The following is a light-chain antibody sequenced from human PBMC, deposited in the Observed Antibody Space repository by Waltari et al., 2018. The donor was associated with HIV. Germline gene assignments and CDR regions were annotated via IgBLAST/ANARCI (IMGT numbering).Light chain of an antibody. V-gene: IGLV1-51*01. Sequence: QSVLTQPPSVSAAPGQKVTISCSGSSSNIGKNFVSWYKQLPGTAPKLLIYDNNKRPSGIRDRFSGSKSGTSATLGITGLQTGDEADYYCGTWDSSLSGVVFGGGTKLTGL. CDR3: GTWDSSLSGVV. J-gene: IGLJ3*02. CDR2: DNN. CDR1: SSNIGKNF.